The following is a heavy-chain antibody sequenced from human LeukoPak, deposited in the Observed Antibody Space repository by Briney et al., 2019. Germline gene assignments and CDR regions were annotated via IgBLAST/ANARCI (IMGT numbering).Heavy chain of an antibody. CDR3: TRDHPIAAAGTFDY. CDR1: GFTFGDYA. J-gene: IGHJ4*02. Sequence: PGGSLRLSCTASGFTFGDYAMSWVRQAPGKGLEWVGFIRSKAYGGTTEYAASVKGRFTISRDDSKSIAYLQMNSLKTEDTAVYYCTRDHPIAAAGTFDYWGPGTLVTVSS. V-gene: IGHV3-49*04. CDR2: IRSKAYGGTT. D-gene: IGHD6-13*01.